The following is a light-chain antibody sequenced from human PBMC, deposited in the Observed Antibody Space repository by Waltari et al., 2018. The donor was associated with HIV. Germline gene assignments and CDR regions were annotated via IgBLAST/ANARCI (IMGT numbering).Light chain of an antibody. J-gene: IGKJ2*01. CDR2: DAS. Sequence: DIQLTQSPSSLSASVGDRVTITCQASQDIRNYLNWYQQKAGKAPTLLFYDASNLETGVPSRFSGSRSGTTFTFTISGLQPEDIATYYCQQYATFGQGTKLEIK. CDR3: QQYAT. V-gene: IGKV1-33*01. CDR1: QDIRNY.